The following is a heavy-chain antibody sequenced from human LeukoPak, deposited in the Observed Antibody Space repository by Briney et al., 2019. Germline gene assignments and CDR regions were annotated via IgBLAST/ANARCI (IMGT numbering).Heavy chain of an antibody. CDR1: GYTFTDYY. CDR2: INPKNGGT. Sequence: ASVKVSCKASGYTFTDYYMHWVRQAPGQGPEWMGWINPKNGGTGYAQKFQGRVTMTRDTSVSTAYMELSRLRSDDTAVYYCARDHCTSSGCYEYYYYGVDVWGQGATVTVSS. CDR3: ARDHCTSSGCYEYYYYGVDV. V-gene: IGHV1-2*02. D-gene: IGHD2-2*01. J-gene: IGHJ6*02.